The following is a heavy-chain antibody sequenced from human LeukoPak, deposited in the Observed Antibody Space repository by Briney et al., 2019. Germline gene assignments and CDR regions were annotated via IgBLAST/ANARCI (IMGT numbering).Heavy chain of an antibody. CDR1: GFIFSDYA. Sequence: GGSLRLSCAASGFIFSDYAMMWVRQAPGKGLEWVSSIVGNGGGTYYANSVKGRFVVSRDNSNNIVFLQMNSLRVDDTAVYYCAKGRGGGIADWFDPWAREPRSPSPQ. CDR3: AKGRGGGIADWFDP. J-gene: IGHJ5*02. V-gene: IGHV3-23*01. CDR2: IVGNGGGT. D-gene: IGHD2-15*01.